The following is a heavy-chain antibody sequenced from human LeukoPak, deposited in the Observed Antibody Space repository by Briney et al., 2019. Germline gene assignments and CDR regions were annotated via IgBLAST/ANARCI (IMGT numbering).Heavy chain of an antibody. D-gene: IGHD2-2*01. Sequence: PGKSLTLSCAASGFTLRSHGMHGVREAPGKGLGRVAVISYDESNKHYADSVKGRFTISRDTSRNTLYLQMDSLRAEDTALYYCAKDSSTGWYYFDYWGQGTVVTVSS. CDR3: AKDSSTGWYYFDY. J-gene: IGHJ4*02. CDR1: GFTLRSHG. CDR2: ISYDESNK. V-gene: IGHV3-30*18.